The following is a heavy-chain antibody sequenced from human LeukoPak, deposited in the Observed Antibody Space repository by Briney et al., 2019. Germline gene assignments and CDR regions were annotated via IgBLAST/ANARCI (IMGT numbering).Heavy chain of an antibody. J-gene: IGHJ4*02. D-gene: IGHD2-15*01. Sequence: PGRSLRLSCAASGFTFSNHALHWVRQAPGKGLEWVAAISCDGSYKYYADSVKGRFTISRDNSKNTLYLQMNSLRLEDTAVYYCARGDGYCSGGSCCSIADYWGQGTLVTVSS. CDR3: ARGDGYCSGGSCCSIADY. V-gene: IGHV3-30*04. CDR2: ISCDGSYK. CDR1: GFTFSNHA.